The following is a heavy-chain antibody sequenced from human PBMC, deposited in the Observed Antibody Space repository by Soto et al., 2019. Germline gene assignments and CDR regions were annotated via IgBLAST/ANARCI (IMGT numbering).Heavy chain of an antibody. V-gene: IGHV1-69*08. CDR2: IIPILGIA. J-gene: IGHJ3*02. Sequence: QVQLVQSGAEVKKPGSSVKVSGKASGGTFSSYTISWVRQSPVQGLEWMGRIIPILGIATSAQKCQGRVTITAAKCTRTAYRELSSLRSEETAVYYCPRDYGEYVHAFAIWGQGTMVTVSS. CDR1: GGTFSSYT. CDR3: PRDYGEYVHAFAI. D-gene: IGHD4-17*01.